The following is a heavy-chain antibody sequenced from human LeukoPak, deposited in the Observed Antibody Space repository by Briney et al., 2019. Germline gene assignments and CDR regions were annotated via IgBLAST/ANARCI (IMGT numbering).Heavy chain of an antibody. CDR2: ISAYKGNT. V-gene: IGHV1-18*01. D-gene: IGHD3-22*01. J-gene: IGHJ4*02. CDR1: GYTFTSYG. Sequence: ASVKVSCKASGYTFTSYGISWVRQAPGQGLEWMGWISAYKGNTNYAQKLQGRVTMTTDTSTSTAYMELRSLRSDDTAVYYCARDSPYYYDSSGYYGGYGFDYWGQGTLVTVSS. CDR3: ARDSPYYYDSSGYYGGYGFDY.